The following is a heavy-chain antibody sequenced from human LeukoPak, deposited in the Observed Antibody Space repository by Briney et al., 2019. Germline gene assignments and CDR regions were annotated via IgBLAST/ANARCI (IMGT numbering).Heavy chain of an antibody. V-gene: IGHV3-74*01. CDR3: ARVGAVYYYYCGMDV. CDR1: GFTFSDYW. J-gene: IGHJ6*02. Sequence: GGSLRLSCAASGFTFSDYWMHWVRQTPGKGLVWVSRIRYDGSITDYADSVRGRFTISRDNAKNTLNLQMNSLRAEDTALYYCARVGAVYYYYCGMDVWGQGTTVTVSS. CDR2: IRYDGSIT. D-gene: IGHD1-26*01.